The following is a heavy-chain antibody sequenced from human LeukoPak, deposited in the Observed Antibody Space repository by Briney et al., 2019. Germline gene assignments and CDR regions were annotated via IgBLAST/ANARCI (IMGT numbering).Heavy chain of an antibody. V-gene: IGHV4-39*01. CDR2: IYYSGST. CDR3: ARRSMANPFDY. Sequence: PSGTLSLTCTVSGGSISSSSYYWGWIRQPPGKGLEWIGSIYYSGSTYYSPSLKSRVTISVDTSKNQFSLKLSSVTAADTAVYYCARRSMANPFDYWGQGTLVTVSS. CDR1: GGSISSSSYY. J-gene: IGHJ4*02. D-gene: IGHD2/OR15-2a*01.